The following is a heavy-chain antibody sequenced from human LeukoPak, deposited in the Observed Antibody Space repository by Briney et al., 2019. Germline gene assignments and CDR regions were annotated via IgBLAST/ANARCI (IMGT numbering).Heavy chain of an antibody. CDR1: GYSFTSYW. CDR3: ARHHGYSYGQPYYYYYYYMDV. CDR2: IYPGDSDT. Sequence: GESLKISCKGSGYSFTSYWIGRVRQMPGKGLEWMGIIYPGDSDTRYSPSFQGQVTISADKSISTAYLQWSSLKASDTAMYYCARHHGYSYGQPYYYYYYYMDVWGKGTTVTVSS. V-gene: IGHV5-51*01. D-gene: IGHD5-18*01. J-gene: IGHJ6*03.